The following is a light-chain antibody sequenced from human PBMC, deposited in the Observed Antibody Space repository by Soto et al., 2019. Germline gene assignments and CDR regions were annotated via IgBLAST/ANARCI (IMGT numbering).Light chain of an antibody. Sequence: QSALTQPASVSGSPGQSITISCTGTSSDVGGYDYVSWYQQYPGKAPKLMIYDVGDRPSGVSNRFSGSKSGNTASLTISGLQAEDEADYYCSSYTSSSTPYVFGTGTKLTV. J-gene: IGLJ1*01. V-gene: IGLV2-14*03. CDR3: SSYTSSSTPYV. CDR2: DVG. CDR1: SSDVGGYDY.